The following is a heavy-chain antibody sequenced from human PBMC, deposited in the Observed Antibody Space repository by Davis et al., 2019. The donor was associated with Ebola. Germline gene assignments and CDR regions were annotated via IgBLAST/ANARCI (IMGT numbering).Heavy chain of an antibody. D-gene: IGHD3-3*01. V-gene: IGHV4-4*02. J-gene: IGHJ5*02. Sequence: MPSETLSLTCAVSGGSISSSNWWSWVRQPPGKGLEWLGEIYHSGSTNYNPSLKSRVTISVDTPKNQFSLKLSSVTAADTAVYYCASLHYDFWSGYYTTHWFDPWGQGTLVTVSS. CDR3: ASLHYDFWSGYYTTHWFDP. CDR1: GGSISSSNW. CDR2: IYHSGST.